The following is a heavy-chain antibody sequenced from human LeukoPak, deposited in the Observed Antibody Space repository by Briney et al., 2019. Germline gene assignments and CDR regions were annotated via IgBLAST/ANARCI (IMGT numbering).Heavy chain of an antibody. V-gene: IGHV4-34*01. CDR3: ARVPRSGSYSSY. Sequence: SETLSPTCTVSGGSISYYYWSWIRQPPGKGLEWIGEINHSGSTNYNPSLKSRVTISVDTSKNQFSLKLSSVTAADTAVYYCARVPRSGSYSSYWGQGTLVTVSS. CDR1: GGSISYYY. D-gene: IGHD1-26*01. CDR2: INHSGST. J-gene: IGHJ4*02.